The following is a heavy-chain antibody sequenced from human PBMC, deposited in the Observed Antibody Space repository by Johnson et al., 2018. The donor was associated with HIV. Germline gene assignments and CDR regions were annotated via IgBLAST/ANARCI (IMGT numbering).Heavy chain of an antibody. CDR3: ARAGAVGFDAFDI. CDR1: GITFSDYA. J-gene: IGHJ3*02. V-gene: IGHV3-30-3*01. CDR2: ISYDGSNK. Sequence: QVQLVESGGGVVQSGRSLRLSCAASGITFSDYAMHWVRQAPGKGLEWVAVISYDGSNKYYADSVKGRFTISRDNSKNTLYLQMNSLRAEDTAVYYCARAGAVGFDAFDIWGQGTMVTVSS. D-gene: IGHD6-19*01.